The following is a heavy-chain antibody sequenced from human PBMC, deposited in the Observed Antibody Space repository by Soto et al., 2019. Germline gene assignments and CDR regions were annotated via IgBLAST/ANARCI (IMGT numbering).Heavy chain of an antibody. D-gene: IGHD2-2*01. CDR3: ARAIVVVPAANNWFDP. Sequence: QVQLQESGPGLVKPSETLSLTCTVSGGSISSYYWSWIRQPPGKGLEWIGYIYYSGSTNYNPSLKSRVTRSVDTSKNQFSLKLSSVTAADTAVYYCARAIVVVPAANNWFDPWGQGTLVTVSS. J-gene: IGHJ5*02. V-gene: IGHV4-59*01. CDR2: IYYSGST. CDR1: GGSISSYY.